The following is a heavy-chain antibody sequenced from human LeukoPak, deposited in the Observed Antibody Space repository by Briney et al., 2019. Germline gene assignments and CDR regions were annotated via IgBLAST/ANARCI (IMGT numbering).Heavy chain of an antibody. CDR2: IYSGGST. CDR1: GFTVSSNY. J-gene: IGHJ6*03. Sequence: GGSLRLSCAASGFTVSSNYMSWVRQAPGKGLEWVSVIYSGGSTYYADSVKGRFTISRDNSKNTLYLQMNSLRAEDTAVYYCARLYSSTYTVYYYYYYMDVWGKGTTVTVSS. D-gene: IGHD6-13*01. V-gene: IGHV3-53*01. CDR3: ARLYSSTYTVYYYYYYMDV.